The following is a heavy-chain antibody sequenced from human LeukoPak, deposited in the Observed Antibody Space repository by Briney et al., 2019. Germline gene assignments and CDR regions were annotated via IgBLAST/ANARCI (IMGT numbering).Heavy chain of an antibody. V-gene: IGHV3-11*06. CDR3: ARLTVDTADIPYFDY. J-gene: IGHJ4*02. CDR2: IGSGSTYK. Sequence: GGSLRLSCALSGFTLCVFHMSCIPHAPEKGVEGGSYIGSGSTYKNYADSVKGRFTISRDNAKNSLYLQMNSLRAEDTAVYYCARLTVDTADIPYFDYWGQGTLVTVSS. D-gene: IGHD5-18*01. CDR1: GFTLCVFH.